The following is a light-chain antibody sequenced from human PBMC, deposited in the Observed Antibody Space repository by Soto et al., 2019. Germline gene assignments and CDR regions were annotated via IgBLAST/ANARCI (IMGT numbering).Light chain of an antibody. J-gene: IGKJ1*01. CDR2: GAS. CDR3: QQYGSSPTWT. Sequence: EIVLTQSPGTLSLSPGERATLSCRASQSVSSYLAWYQQKPGQAPRLLIYGASSRATGIPDRFSGSGSGTDFTLTITRLEPEDFVVYYCQQYGSSPTWTFGQGTKVEIK. CDR1: QSVSSY. V-gene: IGKV3-20*01.